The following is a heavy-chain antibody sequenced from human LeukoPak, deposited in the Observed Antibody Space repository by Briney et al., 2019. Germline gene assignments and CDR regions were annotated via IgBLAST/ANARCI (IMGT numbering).Heavy chain of an antibody. CDR3: ARVCGYSYGSVDY. CDR2: ISSSSSYI. D-gene: IGHD5-18*01. Sequence: PGGSLRLSCAASGFTFSSYSMNWVRQAPGKGLEWVSSISSSSSYIYYADSVKGRFTISRDNAKNSLYLQMNSLRAEDTAVYYCARVCGYSYGSVDYWGQGTLVTVSS. CDR1: GFTFSSYS. V-gene: IGHV3-21*01. J-gene: IGHJ4*02.